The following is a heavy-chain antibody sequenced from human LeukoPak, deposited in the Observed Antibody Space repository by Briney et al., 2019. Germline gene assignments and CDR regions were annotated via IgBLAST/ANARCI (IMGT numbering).Heavy chain of an antibody. CDR1: GFTFSNYW. CDR3: ARDGYCSSTSCYYFDY. V-gene: IGHV3-74*03. D-gene: IGHD2-2*01. J-gene: IGHJ4*02. Sequence: GGSLRLSCAASGFTFSNYWIQWVRHAAGKGLVWVSRINSDGSRTMYADSVKGRLTISRDNGKNRLYLQMDSVRGEERGVYFCARDGYCSSTSCYYFDYWGQGTLVTVSS. CDR2: INSDGSRT.